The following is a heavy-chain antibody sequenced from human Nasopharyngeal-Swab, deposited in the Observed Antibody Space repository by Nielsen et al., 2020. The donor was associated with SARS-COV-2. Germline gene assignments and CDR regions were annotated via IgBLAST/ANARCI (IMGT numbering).Heavy chain of an antibody. CDR3: AKKLVSGRPSALDI. CDR2: ISGSGDTT. CDR1: GISFSSCA. D-gene: IGHD1-26*01. Sequence: GESLKLSCAASGISFSSCAMIWVRQAPGKGLEWFASISGSGDTTYYADSVKGRFTIARDNFKNTLYLQMNSLRAEDTALYYCAKKLVSGRPSALDIWGQGTMVTVSS. V-gene: IGHV3-23*01. J-gene: IGHJ3*02.